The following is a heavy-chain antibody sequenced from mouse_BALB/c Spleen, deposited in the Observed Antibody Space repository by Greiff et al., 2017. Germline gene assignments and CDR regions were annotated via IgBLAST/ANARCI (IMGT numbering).Heavy chain of an antibody. CDR2: IYPSDSYT. CDR3: TRGGYGARIAMDY. J-gene: IGHJ4*01. D-gene: IGHD2-14*01. V-gene: IGHV1-69*02. CDR1: GYTFTSYW. Sequence: QVQLQQPGAELVRPGASVKLSCKASGYTFTSYWINWVKQRPGQGLEWIGNIYPSDSYTNYNQKFKDKATLTVDKSSSTAYMQLSSPTSEDSAVYYCTRGGYGARIAMDYWGQGTSGTVSS.